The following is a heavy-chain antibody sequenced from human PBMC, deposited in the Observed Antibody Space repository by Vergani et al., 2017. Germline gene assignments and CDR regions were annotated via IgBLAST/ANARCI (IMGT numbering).Heavy chain of an antibody. CDR1: GGSITSRSYY. D-gene: IGHD3-9*01. CDR3: ARTYSFILRYFHWAL. V-gene: IGHV4-39*01. Sequence: QLHLQESGPGLVKPSETLSLTCTVSGGSITSRSYYWGWIRQPPGKGLEWIGNIYHSVGAYYNPSLKGRVTISVDTSKNHFSLEVTSVTAADTAIYFCARTYSFILRYFHWALWGQGALVTVSS. CDR2: IYHSVGA. J-gene: IGHJ4*02.